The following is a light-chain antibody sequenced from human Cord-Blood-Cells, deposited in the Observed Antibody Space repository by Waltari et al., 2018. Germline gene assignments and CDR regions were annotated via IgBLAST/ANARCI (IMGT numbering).Light chain of an antibody. V-gene: IGLV2-23*01. J-gene: IGLJ3*02. Sequence: QSALTEPASVTGSPGPAITISCPGTSRDVGRYNLVPWYPQHPSKAPKLVIDECSKRPSGVSNRFSGSKSGNTTSLTISGLQAEDEADYYCCSYAGSSTWVFGGGTKLTVL. CDR3: CSYAGSSTWV. CDR1: SRDVGRYNL. CDR2: ECS.